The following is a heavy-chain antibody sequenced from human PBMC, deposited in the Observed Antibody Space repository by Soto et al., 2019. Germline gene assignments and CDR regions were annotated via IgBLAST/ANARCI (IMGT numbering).Heavy chain of an antibody. D-gene: IGHD6-13*01. CDR1: GGHFISYA. Sequence: QVQLVQSVAEVKKPGSSVKVSCKASGGHFISYAISWVRQYPGQGLEWMGGISPIFGTANYAQKFQVRVTITADESTSTAYMELSSLRSEDTAVYYCARDRVVAAAGMHDAFDIGGQGTIVTVSS. CDR2: ISPIFGTA. V-gene: IGHV1-69*01. CDR3: ARDRVVAAAGMHDAFDI. J-gene: IGHJ3*02.